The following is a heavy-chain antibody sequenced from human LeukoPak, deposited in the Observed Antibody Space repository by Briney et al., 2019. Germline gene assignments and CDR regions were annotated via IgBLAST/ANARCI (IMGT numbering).Heavy chain of an antibody. CDR3: ARGLNCTNGVCYNDY. CDR2: INHSGST. V-gene: IGHV4-34*01. Sequence: PSETLSLTCAVYGGSFSGYYWSWIRQPPGKGLEWIGEINHSGSTNYNPSLKSRVTISVDTSKNQFSLKLSSVTAADTAVYYCARGLNCTNGVCYNDYWGQGTLVTVSS. J-gene: IGHJ4*02. CDR1: GGSFSGYY. D-gene: IGHD2-8*01.